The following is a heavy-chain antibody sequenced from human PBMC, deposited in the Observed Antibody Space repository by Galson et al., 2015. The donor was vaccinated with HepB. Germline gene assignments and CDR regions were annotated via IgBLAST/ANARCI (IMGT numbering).Heavy chain of an antibody. CDR2: IKPEGTEQ. Sequence: LRLSCAGSGFTFSRHWMHWVRQAPGKGLEWVASIKPEGTEQAYVDSVKGRFTISRDNAKNSLYLRMNSLRVEDTAVYYCAKDREGGWSFDYWGQGTLVTVSS. V-gene: IGHV3-7*03. CDR1: GFTFSRHW. CDR3: AKDREGGWSFDY. D-gene: IGHD6-19*01. J-gene: IGHJ4*02.